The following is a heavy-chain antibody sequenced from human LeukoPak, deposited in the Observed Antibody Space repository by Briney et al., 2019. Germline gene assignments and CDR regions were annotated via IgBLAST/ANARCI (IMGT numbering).Heavy chain of an antibody. Sequence: PSETLSLTCAVYGGSFSGYYWSWIRQPPGKGLEWIGEINHSGSTNYNPSLKSRVTISVDKSKNQFFLTVTSVTAADTAIYYCARNYESGYSIGPWGQGTLVTVSS. V-gene: IGHV4-34*01. CDR3: ARNYESGYSIGP. J-gene: IGHJ5*02. D-gene: IGHD3-3*01. CDR2: INHSGST. CDR1: GGSFSGYY.